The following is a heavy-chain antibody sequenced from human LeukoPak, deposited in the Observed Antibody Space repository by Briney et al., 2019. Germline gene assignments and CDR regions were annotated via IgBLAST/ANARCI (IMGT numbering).Heavy chain of an antibody. J-gene: IGHJ6*04. Sequence: GGSLRLSCAASGFTFSSYEMSWVRQAPGKGLEWVSCISSSGSTIYYADSVKGRFTISRDNAKNSLYLQMNSLGAEDTAVYYCAELGITMIGGVWGKGTTVTISS. CDR3: AELGITMIGGV. D-gene: IGHD3-10*02. V-gene: IGHV3-48*03. CDR1: GFTFSSYE. CDR2: ISSSGSTI.